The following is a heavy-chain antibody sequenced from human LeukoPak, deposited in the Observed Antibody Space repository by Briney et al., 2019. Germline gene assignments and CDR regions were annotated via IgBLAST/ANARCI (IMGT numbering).Heavy chain of an antibody. D-gene: IGHD5-24*01. CDR3: ARGPDDFDS. Sequence: PSETLSLTCTVSGGSVTNSHWSWVRQPPGKGLEWIGFISFSGTPYYNPSLKSRVSISLDMSKNQFSLRLNSVTAADTAVYYCARGPDDFDSWGQGTLVTVSS. J-gene: IGHJ4*02. CDR2: ISFSGTP. CDR1: GGSVTNSH. V-gene: IGHV4-59*02.